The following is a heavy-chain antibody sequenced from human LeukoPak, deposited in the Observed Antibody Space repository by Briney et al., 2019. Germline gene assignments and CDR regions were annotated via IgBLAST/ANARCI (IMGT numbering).Heavy chain of an antibody. D-gene: IGHD3-16*01. CDR1: GFSLSTSGVG. CDR2: IYWDGDK. CDR3: ARTYYSDTRVDY. Sequence: SGPTLVNPTQTLTLTCTFSGFSLSTSGVGVGWIRQPPGKALEWLALIYWDGDKRYSPSLDSSLTITKDSSKNQVVLTMTNMDPVDTATYYCARTYYSDTRVDYWGQGTLVTVSS. V-gene: IGHV2-5*02. J-gene: IGHJ4*02.